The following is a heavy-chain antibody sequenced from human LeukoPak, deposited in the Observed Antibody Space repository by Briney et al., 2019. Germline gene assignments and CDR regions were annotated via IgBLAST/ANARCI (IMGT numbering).Heavy chain of an antibody. CDR3: AKDYYDILTGYYFFWDY. CDR1: GFTFSSYA. V-gene: IGHV3-23*01. Sequence: QPGGSLRLSCAASGFTFSSYAMSWVRQAPGKGLEWVSAISGSGGSTYYADSVKGRFTISRDNSKNTLYLQMNSLRAEDTAVYYCAKDYYDILTGYYFFWDYWGQGTLVTVSS. CDR2: ISGSGGST. D-gene: IGHD3-9*01. J-gene: IGHJ4*02.